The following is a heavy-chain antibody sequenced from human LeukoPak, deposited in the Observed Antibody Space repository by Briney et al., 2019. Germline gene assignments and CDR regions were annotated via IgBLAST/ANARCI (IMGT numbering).Heavy chain of an antibody. CDR2: MNPNSGNT. D-gene: IGHD2-2*01. CDR1: GYTFTSYD. Sequence: GASVKVSCKASGYTFTSYDINWVRQATGQGLEWMGWMNPNSGNTGYAQKFQGRVTITRNTSISRAYMELSSLRSEDTAVYYCATGKRSDCSRTSCYLFEYFQHWGQGTLVTVSS. J-gene: IGHJ1*01. CDR3: ATGKRSDCSRTSCYLFEYFQH. V-gene: IGHV1-8*03.